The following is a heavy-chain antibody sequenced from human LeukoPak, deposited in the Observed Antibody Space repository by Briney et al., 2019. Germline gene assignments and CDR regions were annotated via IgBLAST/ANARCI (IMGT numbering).Heavy chain of an antibody. CDR2: IYYRGST. CDR3: ASSATNNWLDY. CDR1: GGSISSYY. J-gene: IGHJ5*01. D-gene: IGHD6-25*01. V-gene: IGHV4-59*01. Sequence: PSEPLSLTCTVSGGSISSYYRSWIRQPPGKGLELIGYIYYRGSTNYNPSLKSRVTISVDTSKNQFSLKLTSVTAADTAVYYCASSATNNWLDYWGQGTLVTVSS.